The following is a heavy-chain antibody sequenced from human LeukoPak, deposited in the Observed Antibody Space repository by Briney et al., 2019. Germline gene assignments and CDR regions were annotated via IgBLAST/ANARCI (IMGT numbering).Heavy chain of an antibody. D-gene: IGHD2-21*02. Sequence: PSETLSLTCTVSGGSISSYYWSWIRQPPGKGLEWIGYIYYSGSTYYNPSLKSRVTISVDTSKNQFSLKLSSVTAADTAVYYCAREGDCGGDCYPAGYSFDYWGQGTLVTVSS. CDR3: AREGDCGGDCYPAGYSFDY. V-gene: IGHV4-59*06. CDR1: GGSISSYY. J-gene: IGHJ4*02. CDR2: IYYSGST.